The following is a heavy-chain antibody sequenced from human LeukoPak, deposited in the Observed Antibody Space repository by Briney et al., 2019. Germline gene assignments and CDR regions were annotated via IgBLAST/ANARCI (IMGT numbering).Heavy chain of an antibody. Sequence: GGSLRLSCATSGFTFISYDIHWVRQATGKGLELVSSISTAGDTYYPGSVKGRFTISRENAKNSLYLQMNSLRAGDTAVYYCARGPYGSGSYRYYYYYYMDVWGKGTTVTVSS. V-gene: IGHV3-13*01. CDR3: ARGPYGSGSYRYYYYYYMDV. CDR1: GFTFISYD. D-gene: IGHD3-10*01. J-gene: IGHJ6*03. CDR2: ISTAGDT.